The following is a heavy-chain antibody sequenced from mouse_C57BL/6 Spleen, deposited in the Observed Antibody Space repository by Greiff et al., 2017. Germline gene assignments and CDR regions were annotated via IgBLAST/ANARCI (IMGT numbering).Heavy chain of an antibody. V-gene: IGHV1-50*01. Sequence: QVQLQQPGAELVKPGASVKLSCKASGYTFTSYWMQWVKQRPGQGLEWIGEIDPSDRYTNYNQKFKGKATLTVDTSSSTAYMQLSRLTSEDSAVYYGARGRIRHYYAMDYWGQGTSVTVSS. J-gene: IGHJ4*01. D-gene: IGHD5-2*01. CDR3: ARGRIRHYYAMDY. CDR1: GYTFTSYW. CDR2: IDPSDRYT.